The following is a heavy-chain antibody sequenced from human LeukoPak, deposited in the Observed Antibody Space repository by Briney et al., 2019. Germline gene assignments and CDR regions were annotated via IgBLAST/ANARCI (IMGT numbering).Heavy chain of an antibody. CDR3: AKDPNGDYVGTFDF. Sequence: GGSLRLSCAASGFTFSAYAVTWIRQAPGKGLEWVPSIHGSGGTTYYADSVKGRFTVSRDNSKNTLYLQMNSLRVEDTAIYYCAKDPNGDYVGTFDFWGQGTMVTVSS. CDR2: IHGSGGTT. D-gene: IGHD4-23*01. CDR1: GFTFSAYA. V-gene: IGHV3-23*01. J-gene: IGHJ3*01.